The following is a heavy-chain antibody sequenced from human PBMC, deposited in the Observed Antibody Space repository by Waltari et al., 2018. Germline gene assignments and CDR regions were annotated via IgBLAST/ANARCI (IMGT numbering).Heavy chain of an antibody. CDR3: ARGNYGLFSGHYSDL. V-gene: IGHV4-4*07. CDR2: IFASGGP. J-gene: IGHJ5*02. CDR1: GGSVTGAN. Sequence: QVELQESGPGLVKPSETLSLTCTVSGGSVTGANWSWVRQPAAKRLEWIGRIFASGGPDYNPAFKSRVTMSVDTSKNEFALRLTSVTAADTAVYYCARGNYGLFSGHYSDLWGRGTRVTVSS. D-gene: IGHD3-3*01.